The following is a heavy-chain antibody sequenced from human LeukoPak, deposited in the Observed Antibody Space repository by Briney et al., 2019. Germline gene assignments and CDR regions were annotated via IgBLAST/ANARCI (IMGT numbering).Heavy chain of an antibody. CDR3: ARELVVPAAFYYYYGMDV. D-gene: IGHD2-2*01. V-gene: IGHV1-18*01. Sequence: ASVKVSCKASGYTFTSYGISWVRQAPGQGLEWMGWISAYNGNTNYAQKLQGRVTMTRDTSISTAYMELRGLRSDDTAVYYCARELVVPAAFYYYYGMDVWGQGTTVTVSS. J-gene: IGHJ6*02. CDR1: GYTFTSYG. CDR2: ISAYNGNT.